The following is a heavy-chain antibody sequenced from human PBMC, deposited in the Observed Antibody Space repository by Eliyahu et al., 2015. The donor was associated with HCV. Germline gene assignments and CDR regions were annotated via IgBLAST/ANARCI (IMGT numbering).Heavy chain of an antibody. Sequence: QVQLQESGPGLVKPSETLSLTCTXSGXSIXTXXWXWIRQPPGKGLXWIGYIHYSGSTNYNPSLKSRVTISIDTSKNQFSLNLTSVTAADTAIYYCASGGGGIAVTGTGGWFDPWGQGTLATVSS. D-gene: IGHD6-19*01. CDR3: ASGGGGIAVTGTGGWFDP. V-gene: IGHV4-59*01. J-gene: IGHJ5*02. CDR2: IHYSGST. CDR1: GXSIXTXX.